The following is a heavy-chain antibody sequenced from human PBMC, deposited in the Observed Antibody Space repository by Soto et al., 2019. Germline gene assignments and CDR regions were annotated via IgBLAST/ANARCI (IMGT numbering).Heavy chain of an antibody. V-gene: IGHV4-34*01. CDR3: AREEQQQEEGFDY. Sequence: QVQLQQWGAGLLKPSETLSLTCAVYGGSFSGYYWSWIRQPPGTGLEWIGDINRSGSTNYNPSLKSRVTISVDTSKGQFSRKLSSVTAADTAVDYCAREEQQQEEGFDYWGQGTLVTVSS. D-gene: IGHD6-13*01. CDR2: INRSGST. CDR1: GGSFSGYY. J-gene: IGHJ4*02.